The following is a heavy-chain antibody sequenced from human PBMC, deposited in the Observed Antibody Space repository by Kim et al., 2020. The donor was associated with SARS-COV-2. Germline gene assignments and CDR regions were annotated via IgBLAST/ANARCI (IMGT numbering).Heavy chain of an antibody. CDR2: ISGDGGST. Sequence: GGSLRLSCAASGFTFDDYAMHWVRQAPGKGLEWVSLISGDGGSTYYADSVKGRFTISRDNSKNSLYLQMNSLRTEDTALYYCAKGPIEWLGRHFDYWGQGTLVTVSS. CDR1: GFTFDDYA. V-gene: IGHV3-43*02. J-gene: IGHJ4*02. CDR3: AKGPIEWLGRHFDY. D-gene: IGHD6-19*01.